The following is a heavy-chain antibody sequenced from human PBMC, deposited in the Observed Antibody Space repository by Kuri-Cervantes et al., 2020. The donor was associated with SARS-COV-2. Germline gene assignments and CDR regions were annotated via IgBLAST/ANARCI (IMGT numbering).Heavy chain of an antibody. CDR3: ARFSLGNDLDYYYVMDV. CDR2: IFYSGTT. J-gene: IGHJ6*02. D-gene: IGHD1-1*01. CDR1: GGSINSGGYY. Sequence: SETLSLTCTVSGGSINSGGYYWSWIRQHPEKGLEWIGYIFYSGTTYYNPSLKSRVTISLDMSENQFSLKLSSVTAADTAVYYCARFSLGNDLDYYYVMDVWGQGTTVTVSS. V-gene: IGHV4-31*03.